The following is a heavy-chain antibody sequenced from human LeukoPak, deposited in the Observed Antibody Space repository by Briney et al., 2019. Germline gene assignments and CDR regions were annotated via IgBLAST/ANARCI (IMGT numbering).Heavy chain of an antibody. D-gene: IGHD3-10*01. CDR1: GGSISSAGYS. Sequence: SETLSLTCAVSGGSISSAGYSWSWIRQPPGKGLEWIGYIYYSGSTYYNPSLKSRVIISVDTSKNQFSLKLSSVTAADTAMYYCARDRGSYYSDYWGQGTLVTVSS. J-gene: IGHJ4*02. CDR2: IYYSGST. V-gene: IGHV4-30-4*07. CDR3: ARDRGSYYSDY.